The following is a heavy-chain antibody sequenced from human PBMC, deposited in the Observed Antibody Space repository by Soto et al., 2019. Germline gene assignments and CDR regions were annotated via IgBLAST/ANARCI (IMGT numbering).Heavy chain of an antibody. CDR3: ARVQYYDFWSGYQNYYYYYMDV. Sequence: SETLSLTCTVSGGSISSYYWSWIRQPPGKGLEWIGYIYYSGSTNYNPSLKSRVTISVDTSKNQFSLKLSSVTAADTAVYYCARVQYYDFWSGYQNYYYYYMDVWGKGTTVTVSS. J-gene: IGHJ6*03. CDR1: GGSISSYY. V-gene: IGHV4-59*08. D-gene: IGHD3-3*01. CDR2: IYYSGST.